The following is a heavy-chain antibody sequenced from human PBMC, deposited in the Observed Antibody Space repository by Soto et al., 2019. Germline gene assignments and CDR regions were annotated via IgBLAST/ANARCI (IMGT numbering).Heavy chain of an antibody. Sequence: GGSLRLSCAASGFTFSSYGMHWVRQAPGKGLEWVAVIWYDGSNKYYADSVKGRFTISRDNSKNTLYLQMNSLRAEDTAVYYCASLGGSGGSWTFPYYYYYMDVWGKGTTVTVSS. V-gene: IGHV3-33*01. CDR3: ASLGGSGGSWTFPYYYYYMDV. D-gene: IGHD2-15*01. J-gene: IGHJ6*03. CDR2: IWYDGSNK. CDR1: GFTFSSYG.